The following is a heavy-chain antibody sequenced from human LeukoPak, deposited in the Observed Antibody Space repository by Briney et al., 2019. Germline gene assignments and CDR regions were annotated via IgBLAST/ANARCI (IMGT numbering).Heavy chain of an antibody. J-gene: IGHJ5*02. D-gene: IGHD4-17*01. CDR2: INPSGGST. V-gene: IGHV1-46*01. CDR3: ARDSLQYGDYVGPFDP. Sequence: GASVKVSCTASGYTFTSYYMHWGRQAPGQGLEWRGIINPSGGSTSYAQKFQGRVTMTRDTSTSTVYMELSSLRSEDTAVYYCARDSLQYGDYVGPFDPWGQGTLVTVSS. CDR1: GYTFTSYY.